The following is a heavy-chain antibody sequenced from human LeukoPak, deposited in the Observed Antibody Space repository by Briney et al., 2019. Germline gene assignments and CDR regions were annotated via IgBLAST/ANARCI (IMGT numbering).Heavy chain of an antibody. V-gene: IGHV3-66*01. CDR1: GFTVKSNY. CDR3: ARARGGGYEYFDY. D-gene: IGHD5-12*01. J-gene: IGHJ4*02. CDR2: IYSGGST. Sequence: GGSLRLSCAASGFTVKSNYTSWVRQAPGKGLEWVSLIYSGGSTFYADSVEGRFTISRDNSKNTLYLQMNSLRPEDTAVYSCARARGGGYEYFDYWGQGTLVTVSS.